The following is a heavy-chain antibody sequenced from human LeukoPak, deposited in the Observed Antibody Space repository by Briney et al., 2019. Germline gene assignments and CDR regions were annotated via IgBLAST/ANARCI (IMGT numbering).Heavy chain of an antibody. D-gene: IGHD3-9*01. Sequence: SVKVSCKASGGTFSSYAISWVRQAPGQGLEWMGGIIPIFGTANYAQKLQGRVTMTTDTSTSTAYMELRSLRSDDTAVYYCAREYYDILTGPNPHFDYWGQGTLVTVSS. V-gene: IGHV1-69*05. CDR1: GGTFSSYA. CDR3: AREYYDILTGPNPHFDY. J-gene: IGHJ4*02. CDR2: IIPIFGTA.